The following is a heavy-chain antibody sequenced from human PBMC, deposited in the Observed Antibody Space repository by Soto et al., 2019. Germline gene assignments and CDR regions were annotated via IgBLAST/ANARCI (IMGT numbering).Heavy chain of an antibody. J-gene: IGHJ5*02. CDR2: IIPVFGTT. CDR1: GGTLSTYG. Sequence: QLQLVQSGAEVKEPGSSVKVSCQASGGTLSTYGVTWVRQAPGQGLEWMGGIIPVFGTTTYAQKFQGRVTITADESTNSAYLKVNSLTSEDTAVYFCARIGMALVTAGWFDPWGQGTLVTVSS. D-gene: IGHD2-21*02. CDR3: ARIGMALVTAGWFDP. V-gene: IGHV1-69*01.